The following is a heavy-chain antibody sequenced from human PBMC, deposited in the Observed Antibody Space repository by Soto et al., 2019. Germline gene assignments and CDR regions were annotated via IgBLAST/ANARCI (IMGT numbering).Heavy chain of an antibody. CDR2: IDWDDDK. V-gene: IGHV2-70*04. D-gene: IGHD3-10*01. CDR1: GFSLSTSGMR. Sequence: SGPTLVNPTQTLTLTCAFSGFSLSTSGMRVSWIRQPPGKALEWLARIDWDDDKFYSPSLKTRLTISKDTSKNQVVLTMTNMDRVDTATYYCARQRGRVRGTYFDYWGQGTLVTVSS. CDR3: ARQRGRVRGTYFDY. J-gene: IGHJ4*02.